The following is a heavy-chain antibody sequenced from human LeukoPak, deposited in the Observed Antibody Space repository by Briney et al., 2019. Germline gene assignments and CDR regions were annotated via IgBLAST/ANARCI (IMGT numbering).Heavy chain of an antibody. Sequence: GGSLRLSCAASGFTFSDYYMSWIRQAPGKGLEWVSYISTSSSYTDYADSVKGRFTTSRDNAKNSLYLQMNSLRAEDTAVYYCARTKYDSSGYYPDYWGQGTLVTVSS. V-gene: IGHV3-11*06. CDR3: ARTKYDSSGYYPDY. CDR2: ISTSSSYT. J-gene: IGHJ4*02. D-gene: IGHD3-22*01. CDR1: GFTFSDYY.